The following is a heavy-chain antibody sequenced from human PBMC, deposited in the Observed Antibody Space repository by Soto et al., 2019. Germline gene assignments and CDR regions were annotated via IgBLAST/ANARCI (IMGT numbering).Heavy chain of an antibody. D-gene: IGHD2-15*01. J-gene: IGHJ6*02. CDR2: INAGNGNT. CDR1: GYTFTSYA. Sequence: GSSVKVSCKASGYTFTSYAMHWVRQAPGQRLEWMGWINAGNGNTKYSQKFQGRVTITRDTSASTAYMELSSLRSEDTAVYYCARSGSYYYYYGMDVWGQGITVTVS. V-gene: IGHV1-3*01. CDR3: ARSGSYYYYYGMDV.